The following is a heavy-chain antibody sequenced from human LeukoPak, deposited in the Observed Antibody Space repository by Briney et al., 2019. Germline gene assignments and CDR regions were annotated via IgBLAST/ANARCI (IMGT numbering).Heavy chain of an antibody. D-gene: IGHD5-18*01. J-gene: IGHJ4*02. Sequence: SETLSLTCTVSGGSISSYYWSWIRQPPGKGLEWIGYIYYSGSTNYNPSLKSRVTISVDTSKNQFSLNLSSVTAADTAVYYCARAAMVWRYFDYWGQGTLVTVSS. CDR2: IYYSGST. CDR1: GGSISSYY. CDR3: ARAAMVWRYFDY. V-gene: IGHV4-59*12.